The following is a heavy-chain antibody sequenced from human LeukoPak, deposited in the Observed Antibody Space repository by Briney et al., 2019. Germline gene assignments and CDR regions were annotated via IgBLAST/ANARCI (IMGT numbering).Heavy chain of an antibody. D-gene: IGHD2-2*01. CDR1: GGSISSSSYY. Sequence: WETLSLTCTVSGGSISSSSYYWGWIRQPPGKGLEWIGSIYYSGSTYYNPSLKSRVTISVDTSKNQFSLKLSSVTAADTAVYYCARQGGGYIVVVPAAVDYWGQGTLVTVSS. CDR3: ARQGGGYIVVVPAAVDY. V-gene: IGHV4-39*01. CDR2: IYYSGST. J-gene: IGHJ4*02.